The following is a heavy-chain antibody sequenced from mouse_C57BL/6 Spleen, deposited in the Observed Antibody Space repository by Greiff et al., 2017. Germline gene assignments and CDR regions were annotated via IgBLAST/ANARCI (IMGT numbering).Heavy chain of an antibody. CDR2: IDPSDSYT. CDR3: ASSGYGDY. J-gene: IGHJ2*01. V-gene: IGHV1-59*01. Sequence: QVQLQQPGAELVRPGTSVKLSCKASGYTFTSYWMHWVKQRPGQGLEWIGVIDPSDSYTNYNQKFKGKATLTVDTSSSTAYMQLSSLTSEDSAVYYCASSGYGDYWGQGTTLTVSS. CDR1: GYTFTSYW. D-gene: IGHD3-2*02.